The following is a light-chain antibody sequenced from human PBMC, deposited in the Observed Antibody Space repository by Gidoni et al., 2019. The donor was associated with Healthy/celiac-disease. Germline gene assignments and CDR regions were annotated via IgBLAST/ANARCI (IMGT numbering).Light chain of an antibody. CDR3: QQYDNLLFT. V-gene: IGKV1-33*01. Sequence: DIQMSQSPSSLSASVGDRVTITCQESQDISNYLKWYQQKPGKAPKLLIYDASNLETGVPSRFSGSGSGTDFTFTISSLQPKDIATYYCQQYDNLLFTFGPGTKVDIK. CDR2: DAS. J-gene: IGKJ3*01. CDR1: QDISNY.